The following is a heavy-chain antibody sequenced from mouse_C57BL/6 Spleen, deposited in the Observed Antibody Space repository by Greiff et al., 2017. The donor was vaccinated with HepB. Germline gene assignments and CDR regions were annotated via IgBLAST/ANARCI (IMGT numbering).Heavy chain of an antibody. CDR2: INPNNGGT. CDR3: AKDYGSSSFDV. V-gene: IGHV1-26*01. CDR1: GYTFTDYY. D-gene: IGHD1-1*01. J-gene: IGHJ1*03. Sequence: EVQLQQSGPELVKPGASVKISCKASGYTFTDYYMNWVKQSHGKSLEWIGDINPNNGGTSYNQKFKGKAKLTVDKSYSTAYMELRSLTSEDSAVYYCAKDYGSSSFDVWGTGTTVTVSS.